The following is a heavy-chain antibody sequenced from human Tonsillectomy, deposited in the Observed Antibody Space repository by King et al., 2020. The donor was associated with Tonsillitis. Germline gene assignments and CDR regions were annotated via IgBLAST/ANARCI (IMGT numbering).Heavy chain of an antibody. V-gene: IGHV3-33*08. J-gene: IGHJ4*02. D-gene: IGHD3-10*01. CDR1: GFTFRSYG. CDR3: AREPIRYYYGSGSYGYDY. Sequence: QLVQSGGGVFLPGRSLRLSCAASGFTFRSYGMHWVRPAPGKGLGWVSVIWYDGSKKYFSDSVKGRITISSDNSKNTLYLQMNSLRGEETAVYYCAREPIRYYYGSGSYGYDYWGQGTLVTVSS. CDR2: IWYDGSKK.